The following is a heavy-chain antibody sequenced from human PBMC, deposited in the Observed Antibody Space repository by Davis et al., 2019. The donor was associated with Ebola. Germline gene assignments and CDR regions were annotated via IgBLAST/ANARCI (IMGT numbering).Heavy chain of an antibody. CDR2: INHSGST. J-gene: IGHJ6*02. D-gene: IGHD2-2*01. V-gene: IGHV4-34*01. CDR1: GGSFSGYY. Sequence: MPSETLSLTCAVYGGSFSGYYWSWIRQPPGKGLEWIGEINHSGSTNYNPSLKSRVTISVDTSKNQFSLTLSSVTAADTAVYYCARLRGYCSSTSCYYYYDMDVWGQGTTVTVSS. CDR3: ARLRGYCSSTSCYYYYDMDV.